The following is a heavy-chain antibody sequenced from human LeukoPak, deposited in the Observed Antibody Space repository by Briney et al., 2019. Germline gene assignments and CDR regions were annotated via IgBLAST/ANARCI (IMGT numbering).Heavy chain of an antibody. D-gene: IGHD4/OR15-4a*01. CDR3: ATRTYRAHFDH. Sequence: SETLSLTCTVSGGSITSGDYYWNWIRQPPGKGLEWIGNPNSRGSIFYHPSLKSRVTVSADPSQNQFSLRLMSVTAADTAVYYCATRTYRAHFDHWGPGTLVTVSS. CDR2: PNSRGSI. CDR1: GGSITSGDYY. J-gene: IGHJ4*02. V-gene: IGHV4-39*01.